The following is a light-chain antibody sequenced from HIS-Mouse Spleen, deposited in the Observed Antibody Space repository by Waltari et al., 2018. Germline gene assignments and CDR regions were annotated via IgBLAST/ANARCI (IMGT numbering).Light chain of an antibody. CDR3: LQDYNYPRA. J-gene: IGKJ1*01. CDR1: QGIRND. CDR2: AAS. Sequence: ATQMTQSPSSLPASVGDRVTTTCRASQGIRNDLGWYQQKPGKAPKLLIYAASNLQSGAPSRFSGSGSGTDFTLTISSLQPEDFATYYCLQDYNYPRAFGQGTKVEIK. V-gene: IGKV1-6*01.